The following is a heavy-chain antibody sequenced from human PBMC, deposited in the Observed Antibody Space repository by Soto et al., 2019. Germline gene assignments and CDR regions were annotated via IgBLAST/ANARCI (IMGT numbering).Heavy chain of an antibody. CDR2: ISDSGGLT. J-gene: IGHJ3*02. D-gene: IGHD6-6*01. CDR3: ARLAFGSSRSFDI. V-gene: IGHV3-23*01. CDR1: GFAFSSHP. Sequence: VQLLESGGDLVHPGGSLRLSCAASGFAFSSHPMSWVRQAPERGLEWVSGISDSGGLTYNADSVKGRFTISRDNSKNTLYLQMNSLRAEDTALYYGARLAFGSSRSFDIWGQGTIVTVSS.